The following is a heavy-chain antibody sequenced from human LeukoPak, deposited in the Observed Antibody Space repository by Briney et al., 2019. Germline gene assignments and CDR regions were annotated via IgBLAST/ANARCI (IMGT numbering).Heavy chain of an antibody. D-gene: IGHD1-26*01. CDR1: GFAFSSYG. Sequence: PGGSLRLSCAASGFAFSSYGMHWARQAPGKGLEWVAFIRYDGSNKNYPDSVKGRFTISRDNSKNTLYLQMNSLRAEDTAVYYCANALDSWELIFDYWGQGTLVTVSS. J-gene: IGHJ4*02. V-gene: IGHV3-30*02. CDR3: ANALDSWELIFDY. CDR2: IRYDGSNK.